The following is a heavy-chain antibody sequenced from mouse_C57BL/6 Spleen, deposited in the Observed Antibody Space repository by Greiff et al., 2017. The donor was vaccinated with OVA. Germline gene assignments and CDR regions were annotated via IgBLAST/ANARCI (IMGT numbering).Heavy chain of an antibody. D-gene: IGHD3-1*01. CDR3: AITPRMAMDY. CDR1: GYSFTSYY. V-gene: IGHV1-66*01. J-gene: IGHJ4*01. Sequence: VQLVESGPELVKPGASVKISCKASGYSFTSYYIHWVKQRPGQGLEWIGWIYPGSGNTKYNEKFKGKATLTADTSSSTAYMQLSSLTSEDSAVYYCAITPRMAMDYWGQGTSVTVSS. CDR2: IYPGSGNT.